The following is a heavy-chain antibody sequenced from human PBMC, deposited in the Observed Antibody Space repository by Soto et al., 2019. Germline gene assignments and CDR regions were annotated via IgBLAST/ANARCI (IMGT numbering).Heavy chain of an antibody. J-gene: IGHJ4*02. V-gene: IGHV4-39*01. CDR2: FYDGNT. Sequence: QLQLQESGPGLVKPSETLSLTCIVSGGSITRRSSYWAWIRQPPGKGLEWVGTFYDGNTYHNPSLRSRITIAVDTSKNQSSLKLNSVAAADTAFYYCATTRGLAVGGSFDYWGQGMLVTVSS. D-gene: IGHD3-10*01. CDR1: GGSITRRSSY. CDR3: ATTRGLAVGGSFDY.